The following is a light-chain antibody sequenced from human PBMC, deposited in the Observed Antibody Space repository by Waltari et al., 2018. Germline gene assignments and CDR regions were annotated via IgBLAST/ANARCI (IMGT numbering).Light chain of an antibody. J-gene: IGKJ1*01. CDR1: QSLLHSNGNTY. CDR3: LQVTHFPPT. Sequence: DVVMTQSPLSLPITPGQPVSMTCRSSQSLLHSNGNTYLSWFLQKPGQPPRRLIYKVSNRDSGVPERFSGSASGTDFTLKISRVEAEDIGVYYCLQVTHFPPTFGQGTKVEIK. V-gene: IGKV2-30*02. CDR2: KVS.